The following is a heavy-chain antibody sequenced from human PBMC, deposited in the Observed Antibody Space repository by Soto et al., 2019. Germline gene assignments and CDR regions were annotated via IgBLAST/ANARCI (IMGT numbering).Heavy chain of an antibody. V-gene: IGHV4-39*01. Sequence: SETLSLTCTVSGGSISSSSYFWGWIRQPPGKGLEWIGSMYYSGTTYYNPSLKSRVTISVDTSKNQFSLKLSSVTAADTAVYYCARRGYSYGWRFDYWGQGTLVTVSS. J-gene: IGHJ4*02. CDR2: MYYSGTT. CDR3: ARRGYSYGWRFDY. CDR1: GGSISSSSYF. D-gene: IGHD5-18*01.